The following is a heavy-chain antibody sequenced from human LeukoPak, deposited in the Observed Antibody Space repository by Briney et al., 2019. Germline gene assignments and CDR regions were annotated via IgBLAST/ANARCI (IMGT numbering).Heavy chain of an antibody. CDR3: ASHHDYGDYGFDY. CDR2: ISSSSSTI. V-gene: IGHV3-48*04. CDR1: GFTFSSYS. Sequence: GGSLRLSCAASGFTFSSYSMNWVRQAPGKGLEWVSYISSSSSTIYYADSVKGRFTISRDNAKNSLYLQMNSLRAEDTAVYYCASHHDYGDYGFDYWGQGTLVTVSS. D-gene: IGHD4-17*01. J-gene: IGHJ4*02.